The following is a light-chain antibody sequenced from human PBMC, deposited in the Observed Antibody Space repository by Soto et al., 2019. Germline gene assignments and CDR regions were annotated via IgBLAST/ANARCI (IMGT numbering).Light chain of an antibody. CDR1: RGVGTA. J-gene: IGKJ1*01. CDR2: GAS. CDR3: QQYGGSPRP. V-gene: IGKV3-20*01. Sequence: EIVLTHSPVTLSLSPGERGTLSCRASRGVGTALAWYQQKPGQAPSLLIYGASNRATGIPDRFSGSGSGTDFTLTISKLEPEDFAVYHCQQYGGSPRPIGQATKVDSK.